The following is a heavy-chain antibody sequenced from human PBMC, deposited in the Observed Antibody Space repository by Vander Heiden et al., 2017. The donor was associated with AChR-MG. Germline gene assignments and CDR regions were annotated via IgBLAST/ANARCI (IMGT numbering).Heavy chain of an antibody. J-gene: IGHJ6*02. CDR3: ARVLYCSGGSCYSGSHYYYYYGMDV. Sequence: QVQLVQSGAEVKKPGASVKVSCKASGYTFTSYYMHWVRQAPGQGLEWMGIINPSGGNTSYAQKFQGRVTMTRDTSTSTVYMELSSLRSEDTAVYYCARVLYCSGGSCYSGSHYYYYYGMDVWGQGTTVTVSS. CDR1: GYTFTSYY. V-gene: IGHV1-46*03. CDR2: INPSGGNT. D-gene: IGHD2-15*01.